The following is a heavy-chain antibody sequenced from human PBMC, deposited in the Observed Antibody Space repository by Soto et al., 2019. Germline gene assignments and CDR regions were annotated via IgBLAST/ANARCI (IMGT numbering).Heavy chain of an antibody. CDR2: IYWDDDK. Sequence: QITLKESGPTLVKPTQTLTLTCTFSGFSLSTSGVGVGWIRQPPGKALEWLALIYWDDDKRYSPSLKSRLTITKDTSKNQVVLTMTHMDPVDTATYYCAHLKPGYYDFWSGRPTWFDPWGQGTLVTVSS. J-gene: IGHJ5*02. CDR1: GFSLSTSGVG. D-gene: IGHD3-3*01. V-gene: IGHV2-5*02. CDR3: AHLKPGYYDFWSGRPTWFDP.